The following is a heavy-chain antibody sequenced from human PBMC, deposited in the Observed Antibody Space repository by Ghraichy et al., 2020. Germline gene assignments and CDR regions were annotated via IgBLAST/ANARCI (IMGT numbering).Heavy chain of an antibody. Sequence: SETLSLTCTVSGGSISSYYWSWIRQPPGKGLEWIAYIYNSGSTKYNPSLKSRVTISVDTSKNQLSLKLSSVTAAATAVYYCARDPSSAGSSNNWFDPWGQGTLVTVSS. D-gene: IGHD6-13*01. J-gene: IGHJ5*02. CDR2: IYNSGST. CDR1: GGSISSYY. CDR3: ARDPSSAGSSNNWFDP. V-gene: IGHV4-59*01.